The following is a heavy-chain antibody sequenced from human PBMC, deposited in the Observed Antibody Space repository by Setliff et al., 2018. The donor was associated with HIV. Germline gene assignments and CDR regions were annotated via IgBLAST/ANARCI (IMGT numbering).Heavy chain of an antibody. J-gene: IGHJ4*02. CDR2: NIAFNGKT. CDR1: GYTFNSYG. CDR3: ARVIVDFDSSGFYYFDS. V-gene: IGHV1-18*01. D-gene: IGHD3-22*01. Sequence: ASVKVSCKTSGYTFNSYGISWVRQTPGQGLEWVGLNIAFNGKTNSAPKFQGRVIMTTDTSTSTAHMELRSLRSDDTAIYYCARVIVDFDSSGFYYFDSWGQGALVTVSS.